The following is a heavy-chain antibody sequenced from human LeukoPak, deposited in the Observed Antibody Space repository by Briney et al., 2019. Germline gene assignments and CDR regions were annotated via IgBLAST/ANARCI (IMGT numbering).Heavy chain of an antibody. J-gene: IGHJ4*02. Sequence: SESLSLTCAVYGGSFSGYYWSWIRQPPGKGLEWIGEINHSGSTNYNPSLKSRVTISVGTSKDQFSLKLSSVTAADTAVYYCARGAKGRSSSWYYFDYWGQGTLVTVSS. CDR3: ARGAKGRSSSWYYFDY. D-gene: IGHD6-13*01. V-gene: IGHV4-34*01. CDR2: INHSGST. CDR1: GGSFSGYY.